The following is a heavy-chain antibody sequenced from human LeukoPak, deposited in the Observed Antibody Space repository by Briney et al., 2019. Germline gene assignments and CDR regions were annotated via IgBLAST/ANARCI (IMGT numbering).Heavy chain of an antibody. CDR3: ARIRSVLRYFDWDNPTSDY. D-gene: IGHD3-9*01. CDR1: GFSLSTSGVG. Sequence: SGPTLVNPTQTLTLTCTFSGFSLSTSGVGVGWIRQPPGKALEWLALIYWDDDKRYGPSLKSRLTITKDTSKNQVVLTMTNMDPVDTATYYCARIRSVLRYFDWDNPTSDYWGQGTLVTVSS. V-gene: IGHV2-5*05. CDR2: IYWDDDK. J-gene: IGHJ4*02.